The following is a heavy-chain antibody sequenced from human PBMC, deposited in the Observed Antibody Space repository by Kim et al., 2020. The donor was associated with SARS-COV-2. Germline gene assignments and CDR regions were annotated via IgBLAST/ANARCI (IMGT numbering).Heavy chain of an antibody. CDR2: ISSGATTM. J-gene: IGHJ3*02. V-gene: IGHV3-48*04. CDR3: SILAGFNRPFDS. D-gene: IGHD3-16*02. Sequence: GGSLRLSCAASGFTFSPYAINWVRQAPGKGLEWVSYISSGATTMYYTDSVKGLFTISRDDAENSLYLQMSSLRAEDTAVYYCSILAGFNRPFDSWGQGTVVTVSS. CDR1: GFTFSPYA.